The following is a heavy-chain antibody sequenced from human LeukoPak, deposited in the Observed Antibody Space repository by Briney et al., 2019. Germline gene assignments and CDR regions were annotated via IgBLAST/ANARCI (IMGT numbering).Heavy chain of an antibody. Sequence: PGGSLRLSCAGSGFTFSRYAMSWVRQAPGKGLEWVSGICGSGGSTYYADSVKGRFTISRENAKNSLCLQMNSLRVGDTAVYYCARGAYYGSGSYYFDYWGQGTLVTVSS. CDR1: GFTFSRYA. J-gene: IGHJ4*02. CDR2: ICGSGGST. V-gene: IGHV3-23*01. CDR3: ARGAYYGSGSYYFDY. D-gene: IGHD3-10*01.